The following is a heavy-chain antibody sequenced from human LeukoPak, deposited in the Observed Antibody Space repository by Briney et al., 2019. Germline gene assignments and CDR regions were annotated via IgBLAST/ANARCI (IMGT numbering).Heavy chain of an antibody. V-gene: IGHV4-59*01. Sequence: PSETLSLTCTGSGGSISSYYWSWIRQPPGKGLEWIGYIYYSGSTNYNPSLKSRVTISVDTSKNQFSLKLSSVTAADTAVYYCARVTYYDILTGYYSQYYFDYWGQGTLVTVSS. CDR3: ARVTYYDILTGYYSQYYFDY. CDR1: GGSISSYY. D-gene: IGHD3-9*01. CDR2: IYYSGST. J-gene: IGHJ4*02.